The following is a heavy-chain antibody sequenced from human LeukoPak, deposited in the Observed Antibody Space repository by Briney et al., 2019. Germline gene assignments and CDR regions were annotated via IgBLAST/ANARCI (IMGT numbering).Heavy chain of an antibody. D-gene: IGHD5-18*01. V-gene: IGHV4-4*07. J-gene: IGHJ4*02. CDR3: ARGSGYSYGYPFDY. CDR2: IYTSGST. Sequence: SETLSLTCTVSDGSISSYYWSWIRQPAGKGLEWIGRIYTSGSTNYNPSLKSRVTMSVDTSKNQFSLKLTSVSAADTAVYYCARGSGYSYGYPFDYWGQGTLVTVSS. CDR1: DGSISSYY.